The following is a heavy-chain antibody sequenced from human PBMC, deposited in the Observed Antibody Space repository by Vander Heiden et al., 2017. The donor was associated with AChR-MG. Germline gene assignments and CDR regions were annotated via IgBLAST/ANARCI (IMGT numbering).Heavy chain of an antibody. V-gene: IGHV4-39*01. J-gene: IGHJ4*02. CDR2: FYYSGGT. D-gene: IGHD3-10*01. CDR3: ARRGSGSPFDY. Sequence: QLQLQESGPVLVKPSETLSLTCTVSGGSIRSSSYYWGWIRQPPGRGLEWIGSFYYSGGTYYNPSLKSRVTISVDTSKNQFSLKLSSVTAADTAVYYCARRGSGSPFDYWGQGTLVTVSS. CDR1: GGSIRSSSYY.